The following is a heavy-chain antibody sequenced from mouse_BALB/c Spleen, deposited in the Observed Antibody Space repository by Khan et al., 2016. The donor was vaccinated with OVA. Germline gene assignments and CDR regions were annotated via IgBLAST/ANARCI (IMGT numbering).Heavy chain of an antibody. V-gene: IGHV1-7*01. CDR3: ARRGLRWDFDY. J-gene: IGHJ2*01. Sequence: QVQLKQSGAELAKPGASVKMSCKASGYTFITYWILWVQQRPGQGLEWIGYINPSTGYPEYNQNFKDKATLTAEKSSSPASMQLSSRTSEDSAVYYSARRGLRWDFDYGGQGTTLTVSS. D-gene: IGHD1-1*01. CDR1: GYTFITYW. CDR2: INPSTGYP.